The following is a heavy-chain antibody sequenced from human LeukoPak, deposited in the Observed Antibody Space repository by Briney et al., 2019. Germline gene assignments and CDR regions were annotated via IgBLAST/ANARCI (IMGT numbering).Heavy chain of an antibody. CDR3: ARHVDRYYDFWSGYYDEPISWFDP. Sequence: SETLSLTCTVSGGSISSYYWSWIRQPPGKGLEWIGSIYYSGSTYYNPSLKSRVTISVDTSKNQFSLKLSSVTAADTAVYYCARHVDRYYDFWSGYYDEPISWFDPWGQGTLVTVSS. CDR1: GGSISSYY. V-gene: IGHV4-39*01. CDR2: IYYSGST. J-gene: IGHJ5*02. D-gene: IGHD3-3*01.